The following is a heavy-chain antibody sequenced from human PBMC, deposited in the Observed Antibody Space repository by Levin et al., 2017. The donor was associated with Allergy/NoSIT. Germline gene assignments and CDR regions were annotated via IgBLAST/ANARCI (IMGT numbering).Heavy chain of an antibody. CDR1: GFTFDDYA. D-gene: IGHD3-10*01. CDR2: ISWNSDSI. CDR3: VKAVSFGYFDL. Sequence: PGGSLRLSCAASGFTFDDYAMHWVRQAPGKGLEWVSLISWNSDSIGYADSVKGRFTISRDNAKNSLYLQMNSLRAEDTASYYCVKAVSFGYFDLWGRGTLVTVSS. J-gene: IGHJ2*01. V-gene: IGHV3-9*01.